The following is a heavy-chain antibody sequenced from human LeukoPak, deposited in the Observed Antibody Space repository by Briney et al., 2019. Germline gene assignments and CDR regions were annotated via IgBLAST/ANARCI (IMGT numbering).Heavy chain of an antibody. V-gene: IGHV3-48*01. J-gene: IGHJ4*02. Sequence: GGSLRLSCAASGFTFSTSGLGWVRQAPGKGLEWLSYITSSTKTLYMDSVQGRFTISRDNAKNSLYLQMNSLRAEDTAVYYCARGYLYYFDFWGQGTLVTVSS. D-gene: IGHD5-18*01. CDR2: ITSSTKTL. CDR3: ARGYLYYFDF. CDR1: GFTFSTSG.